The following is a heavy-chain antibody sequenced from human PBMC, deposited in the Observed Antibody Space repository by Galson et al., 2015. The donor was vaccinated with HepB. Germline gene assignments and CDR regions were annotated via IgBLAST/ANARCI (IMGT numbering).Heavy chain of an antibody. CDR3: ARDGGAGANDAFDI. CDR2: IKQDGGEK. J-gene: IGHJ3*02. V-gene: IGHV3-7*01. Sequence: SLRLSCAASGFTFSSYWMIWVRQAPGKGLEWVANIKQDGGEKYYVDSVEGRFTISRDNAKNSLYLQMNILRAEDTAVYYCARDGGAGANDAFDIWGQGTMVTVSS. D-gene: IGHD3-16*01. CDR1: GFTFSSYW.